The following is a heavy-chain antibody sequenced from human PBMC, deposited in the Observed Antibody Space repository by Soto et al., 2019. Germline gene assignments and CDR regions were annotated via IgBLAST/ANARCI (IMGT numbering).Heavy chain of an antibody. D-gene: IGHD2-8*01. V-gene: IGHV1-46*04. CDR3: ARLADLRDYYASSHDLFGVFDM. J-gene: IGHJ3*02. CDR2: IKPSCGRT. Sequence: QVQLVQSGAEVKKPGASVKVSCKASGYTFTRHYIHWVRQAPGQGLEWIGIIKPSCGRTTYAQKLQGRGTVTRDASTGTVHMEVSGLRSYDTAVYFCARLADLRDYYASSHDLFGVFDMWGQWTMVPVST. CDR1: GYTFTRHY.